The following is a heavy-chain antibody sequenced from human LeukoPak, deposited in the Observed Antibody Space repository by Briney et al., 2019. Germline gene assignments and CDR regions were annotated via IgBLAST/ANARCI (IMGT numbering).Heavy chain of an antibody. CDR2: ITSSGNHI. D-gene: IGHD3-22*01. CDR3: ARADYYRFDY. Sequence: GGSLRLSCAASGFTFTSYSLNWVRQAPGKGLEWVSYITSSGNHIYYADSVKGRFTISRDNGKNSLYLQMNSLRAEDTAVYYCARADYYRFDYWGQGTLVTVSS. V-gene: IGHV3-21*05. CDR1: GFTFTSYS. J-gene: IGHJ4*02.